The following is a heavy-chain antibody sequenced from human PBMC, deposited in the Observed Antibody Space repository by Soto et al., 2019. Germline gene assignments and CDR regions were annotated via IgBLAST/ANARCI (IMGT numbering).Heavy chain of an antibody. CDR1: GYTFTSYG. D-gene: IGHD2-2*01. CDR3: ARDEKTYCSSTSCPYFDY. J-gene: IGHJ4*02. CDR2: ISAHNNNA. Sequence: ASVKVSCKASGYTFTSYGISWVRQAPGQGLEWMGWISAHNNNADYAQKFQGRVTMTTDTSTSTAYMELRSLRSDDTAIYYCARDEKTYCSSTSCPYFDYWGQGTLVTVSS. V-gene: IGHV1-18*01.